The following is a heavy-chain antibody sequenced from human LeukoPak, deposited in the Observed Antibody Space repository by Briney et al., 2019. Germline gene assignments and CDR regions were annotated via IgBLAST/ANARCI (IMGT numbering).Heavy chain of an antibody. J-gene: IGHJ4*02. CDR3: ARARTTRGFDY. V-gene: IGHV3-33*01. D-gene: IGHD4-17*01. CDR1: GFTFNSYG. Sequence: GGSLRLSCAASGFTFNSYGIHWVRQAPGKGLEWVAFIWYDGSNKYYADSVKGRFTISRDNSKNTLYLQMNSLRAEDAAVYYCARARTTRGFDYWGQGTLVTVSS. CDR2: IWYDGSNK.